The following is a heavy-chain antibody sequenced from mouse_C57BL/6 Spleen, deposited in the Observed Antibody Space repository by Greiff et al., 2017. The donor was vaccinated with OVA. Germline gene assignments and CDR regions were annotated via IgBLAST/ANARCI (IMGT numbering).Heavy chain of an antibody. J-gene: IGHJ3*01. CDR3: ARGHYYGTFAY. Sequence: EVKLEESGPGLVKPSQSLSLTCSVTGYSITSGYYWNWIRQFPGNKLEWMGYISYDGSNNYNPSLKNRISITRDTSKNQFFLKLNSVTTEDTATYYCARGHYYGTFAYWGQGTLVTVSA. CDR1: GYSITSGYY. CDR2: ISYDGSN. V-gene: IGHV3-6*01. D-gene: IGHD1-2*01.